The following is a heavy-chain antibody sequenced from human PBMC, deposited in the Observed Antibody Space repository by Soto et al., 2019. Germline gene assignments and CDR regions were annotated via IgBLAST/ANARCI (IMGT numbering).Heavy chain of an antibody. Sequence: SETLSLTCAVYGGSFSGYYWSWIRQPPGKGLEWIGEINHSGSTNYNPSLKSRVTISVDTSKNQFSLKLSSVTAADTAVYYCARDNGIAEAGRDYWGQGTLVTVSS. CDR3: ARDNGIAEAGRDY. J-gene: IGHJ4*02. D-gene: IGHD6-19*01. CDR2: INHSGST. CDR1: GGSFSGYY. V-gene: IGHV4-34*01.